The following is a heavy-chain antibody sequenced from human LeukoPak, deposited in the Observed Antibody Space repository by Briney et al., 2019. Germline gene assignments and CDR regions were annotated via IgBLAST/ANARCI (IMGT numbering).Heavy chain of an antibody. D-gene: IGHD6-19*01. CDR1: GGSISSSSYY. CDR2: IYYSGST. V-gene: IGHV4-39*01. CDR3: ARRGQWLIIDY. J-gene: IGHJ4*02. Sequence: NPSETLSLTCTVSGGSISSSSYYWGWIRQPPGKGLEWIGSIYYSGSTYYNPSLKSRVTISVDTSKNQFSLKLSSVTAADTAVYYCARRGQWLIIDYWGQGTLVTVSS.